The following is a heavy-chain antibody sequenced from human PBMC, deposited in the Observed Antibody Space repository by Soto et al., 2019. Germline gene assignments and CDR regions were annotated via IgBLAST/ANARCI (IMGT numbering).Heavy chain of an antibody. CDR2: IYWDDDK. V-gene: IGHV2-5*02. D-gene: IGHD4-17*01. CDR3: AHAGDYDLLTFDH. CDR1: GFSLSTYHMG. J-gene: IGHJ4*02. Sequence: QITLKESGPTLVRPAQTLTLTCDFSGFSLSTYHMGVAWIRQPPGKALEWLALIYWDDDKRYSPSLKDRLATSQDTSSNQVVMTITNMDPGDTATYFCAHAGDYDLLTFDHWGPGTLVTVSS.